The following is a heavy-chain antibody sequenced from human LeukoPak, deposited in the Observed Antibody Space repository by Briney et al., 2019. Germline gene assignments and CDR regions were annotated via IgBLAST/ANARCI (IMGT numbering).Heavy chain of an antibody. D-gene: IGHD3-16*01. CDR2: INRSGST. Sequence: PSETLSLTCAVYGGSFSGYYWSWIRQPPGKGLEWIGEINRSGSTNYNPSLKSRVTISVDTSKNQFSLKLSSVTAADTAVYYCARVKSGGVTPYIDAFDIWGQGTMVTVSS. CDR1: GGSFSGYY. V-gene: IGHV4-34*01. CDR3: ARVKSGGVTPYIDAFDI. J-gene: IGHJ3*02.